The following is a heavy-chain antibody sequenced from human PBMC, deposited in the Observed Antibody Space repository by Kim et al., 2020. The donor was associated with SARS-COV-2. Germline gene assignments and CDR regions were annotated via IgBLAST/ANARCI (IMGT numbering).Heavy chain of an antibody. CDR2: INPNSGGT. V-gene: IGHV1-2*04. CDR3: ARDSARYGSGSYSSWFDP. J-gene: IGHJ5*02. Sequence: ASVKVSCKASGYTFTGYYMHWVRQAPGQGLEWMGWINPNSGGTNYAQKFQGWVTMTRDTSISTAYMELSRLRSDDTAVYYCARDSARYGSGSYSSWFDPWGQGTLVTVSS. D-gene: IGHD3-10*01. CDR1: GYTFTGYY.